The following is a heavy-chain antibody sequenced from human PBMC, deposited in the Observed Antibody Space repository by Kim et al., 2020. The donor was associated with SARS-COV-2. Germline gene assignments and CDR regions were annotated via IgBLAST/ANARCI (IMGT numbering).Heavy chain of an antibody. CDR2: ISYDGSNK. D-gene: IGHD3-22*01. CDR3: ARDLDRRPIEVTMIVVGISVGYGMDV. CDR1: GFTFSSYG. V-gene: IGHV3-33*05. Sequence: GGSLRLSCAASGFTFSSYGMHWVRQAPGKGLEWVAVISYDGSNKYYADSVKGRFTISRDNSKNTLYMQMNSLRAEDTAVYYCARDLDRRPIEVTMIVVGISVGYGMDVWGQGTTVTVSS. J-gene: IGHJ6*02.